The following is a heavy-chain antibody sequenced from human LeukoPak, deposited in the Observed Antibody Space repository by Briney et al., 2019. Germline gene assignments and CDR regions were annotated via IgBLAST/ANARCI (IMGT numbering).Heavy chain of an antibody. D-gene: IGHD1-26*01. Sequence: ASGPTLVNPTQTLTLTCTFSGFSLSTSRVGVGWVRQPPGKALEWLALIYWNDDKRYSPSLKSRLTITKDTSKNQVVLTMTNMDPVDTATYYCAHRPRVGHPFHYWGQGTLVTVSS. J-gene: IGHJ4*02. V-gene: IGHV2-5*01. CDR3: AHRPRVGHPFHY. CDR2: IYWNDDK. CDR1: GFSLSTSRVG.